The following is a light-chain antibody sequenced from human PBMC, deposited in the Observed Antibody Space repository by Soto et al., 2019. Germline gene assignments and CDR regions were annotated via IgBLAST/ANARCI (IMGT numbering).Light chain of an antibody. CDR2: DAS. V-gene: IGKV3-11*01. Sequence: EIVLTQSPATLSLSPGETATLSCRASQSVSSSLAWYQQKPGQTPRLLIYDASNRATGIPARFSGSGCGTDFTLTVSSLEPEDFAVYYCQQRSSWPLTFGGGTKVEIK. CDR3: QQRSSWPLT. J-gene: IGKJ4*01. CDR1: QSVSSS.